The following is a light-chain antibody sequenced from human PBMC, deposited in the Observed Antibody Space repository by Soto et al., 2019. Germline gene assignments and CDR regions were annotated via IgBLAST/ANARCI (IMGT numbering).Light chain of an antibody. V-gene: IGLV2-8*01. CDR1: SSDVGGYDY. J-gene: IGLJ2*01. CDR2: EVS. CDR3: SSYAGSSNFVV. Sequence: QSVLTQPPSASGSPGQSVTISCSGTSSDVGGYDYVSWYQQHPGKAPKLMIYEVSERPSGVPDRFFGSKSGNTASLTVSGLQAEDEADYYCSSYAGSSNFVVFGGGTKVTVL.